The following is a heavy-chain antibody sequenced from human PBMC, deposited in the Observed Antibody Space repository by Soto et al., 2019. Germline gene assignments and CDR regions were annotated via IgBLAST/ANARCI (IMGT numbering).Heavy chain of an antibody. CDR3: AKSPVECGTFDY. CDR1: RFIFSSYG. CDR2: ISGSGGST. V-gene: IGHV3-23*01. J-gene: IGHJ4*02. Sequence: EVQALESGGGLIQPGGTLGLSCAASRFIFSSYGMSWVRQAPGKGLEWVSGISGSGGSTWYADSVKGRFTISRDNSKKTLYLQMSSLRGDDTAVYYCAKSPVECGTFDYWGLGTLVTVSS.